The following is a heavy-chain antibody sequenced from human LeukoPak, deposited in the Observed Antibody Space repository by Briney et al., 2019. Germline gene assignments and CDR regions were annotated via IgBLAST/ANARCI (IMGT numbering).Heavy chain of an antibody. CDR2: IYSGGST. Sequence: GGSLRLSCAASGFTVSSNYMSWVRQAPGKGLEWVSVIYSGGSTYYADSVKGRFTISRDNSKNTLYLQMNSLRAEDTAVYYCARKDYGSGSYYNPAPDYWGQGTLVTVSS. V-gene: IGHV3-66*01. J-gene: IGHJ4*02. D-gene: IGHD3-10*01. CDR1: GFTVSSNY. CDR3: ARKDYGSGSYYNPAPDY.